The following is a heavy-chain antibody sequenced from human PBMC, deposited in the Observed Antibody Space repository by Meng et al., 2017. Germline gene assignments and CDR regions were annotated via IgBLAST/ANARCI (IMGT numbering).Heavy chain of an antibody. CDR1: GYTFTSYA. J-gene: IGHJ4*02. D-gene: IGHD5-12*01. V-gene: IGHV1-3*01. CDR2: INAGNGNT. CDR3: ARDRYSGGYLHY. Sequence: ASVKVSCKASGYTFTSYAMHWVRQAPGQRLEWMGWINAGNGNTKYSQKFQGRVTITRDTSASTAYMELSSLRSEDTAVYYCARDRYSGGYLHYWGQGTLVTVSS.